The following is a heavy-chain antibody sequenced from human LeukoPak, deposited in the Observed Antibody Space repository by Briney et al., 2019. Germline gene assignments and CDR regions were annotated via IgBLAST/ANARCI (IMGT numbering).Heavy chain of an antibody. Sequence: GGSLRLSCAASGFTFSSYAMNWVRQAPGKGLEWVSSITSSSSYIYYADSVKGRFTISRDNAKNSLYLQMNSLRAEDTAVYYCARGLYCGGDCWDAFDIWGQGTMVTVSS. V-gene: IGHV3-21*01. J-gene: IGHJ3*02. CDR1: GFTFSSYA. CDR2: ITSSSSYI. D-gene: IGHD2-21*01. CDR3: ARGLYCGGDCWDAFDI.